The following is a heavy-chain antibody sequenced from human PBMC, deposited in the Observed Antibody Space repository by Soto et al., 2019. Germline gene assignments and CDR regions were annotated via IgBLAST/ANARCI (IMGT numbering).Heavy chain of an antibody. CDR1: GFTFSSYS. CDR2: ISSSSSYI. CDR3: ARDDSNYGPLFDY. D-gene: IGHD4-4*01. Sequence: VGSLRLSCAASGFTFSSYSMNWVRQAPGKGLEWVSSISSSSSYIYYADSVKGRFTISRDNAKNSLYLQMNSLRAEDTAVYYCARDDSNYGPLFDYWGQGTLVTVSS. J-gene: IGHJ4*02. V-gene: IGHV3-21*01.